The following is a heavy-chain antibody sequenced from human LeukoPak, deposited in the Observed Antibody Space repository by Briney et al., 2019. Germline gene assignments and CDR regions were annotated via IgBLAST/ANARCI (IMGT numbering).Heavy chain of an antibody. V-gene: IGHV3-33*01. D-gene: IGHD2-15*01. J-gene: IGHJ4*02. CDR3: ATGYCSGGSCYPPTY. Sequence: GGSLRLSCAASGFTFSSYGMHWVRQAPGKGLEWVAVIWYDGSNKYYADSVKGRFTISRDNSKNTLYLQMNSQRAEDTAVYYCATGYCSGGSCYPPTYWGQGTLVTVSS. CDR2: IWYDGSNK. CDR1: GFTFSSYG.